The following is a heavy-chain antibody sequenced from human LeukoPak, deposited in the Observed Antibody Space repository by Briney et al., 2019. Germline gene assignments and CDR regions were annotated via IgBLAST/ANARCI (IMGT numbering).Heavy chain of an antibody. V-gene: IGHV1-2*04. CDR3: ARGPKGPSVYSSSWYY. CDR1: GYTFTGYY. CDR2: INPNSGGT. Sequence: GASVKVSCKASGYTFTGYYMHWVRQAPGQGLEWMGWINPNSGGTNYAQKFQGWVTMTSDTSISTAYMELSRLRSDDTAVYYCARGPKGPSVYSSSWYYWGQGTLVTVSS. J-gene: IGHJ4*02. D-gene: IGHD6-13*01.